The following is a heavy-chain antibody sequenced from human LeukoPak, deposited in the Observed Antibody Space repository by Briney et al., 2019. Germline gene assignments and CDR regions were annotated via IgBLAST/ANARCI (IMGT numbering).Heavy chain of an antibody. CDR3: AKTGGYCSSTSCPPYYYYMDV. CDR2: IWYDGSNK. D-gene: IGHD2-2*01. V-gene: IGHV3-33*06. Sequence: PGRSLRLSSATSGFTFSSYGMRWVRQAPGKGLEWVALIWYDGSNKYYGDSVKGRFTISRDNSKNTLHLQMNSLRAEDTAVYYGAKTGGYCSSTSCPPYYYYMDVWGKGTTVTVSS. CDR1: GFTFSSYG. J-gene: IGHJ6*03.